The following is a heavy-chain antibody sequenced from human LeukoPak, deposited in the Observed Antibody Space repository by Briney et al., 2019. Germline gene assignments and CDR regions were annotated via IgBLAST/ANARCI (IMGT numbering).Heavy chain of an antibody. CDR3: ARVLYSNSHNFFSYYMDV. V-gene: IGHV3-21*01. CDR2: ISSGSSSI. CDR1: GFTFSTYS. D-gene: IGHD3-16*02. Sequence: PGGSLRLSCAASGFTFSTYSMNWVRQAPGRGLEWVSSISSGSSSIYYADSVEGRFTISRDNSKNSLYLQMNSLRAEDTAIYYCARVLYSNSHNFFSYYMDVWGKGTTVSVSS. J-gene: IGHJ6*03.